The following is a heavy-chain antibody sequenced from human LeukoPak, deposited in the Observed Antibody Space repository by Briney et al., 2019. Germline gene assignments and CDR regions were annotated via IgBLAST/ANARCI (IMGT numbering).Heavy chain of an antibody. J-gene: IGHJ4*02. V-gene: IGHV4-31*03. Sequence: SETLSLTCTVSGGSISSGGYYWSWIRQHPGKGLEWIGYIYYSGSTYYNPSLKSRVTISVDTSKNQFSLNLSSVTAADTAVYYCARGPFGYSGYEVDYWGQGTLVTVSS. D-gene: IGHD5-12*01. CDR3: ARGPFGYSGYEVDY. CDR2: IYYSGST. CDR1: GGSISSGGYY.